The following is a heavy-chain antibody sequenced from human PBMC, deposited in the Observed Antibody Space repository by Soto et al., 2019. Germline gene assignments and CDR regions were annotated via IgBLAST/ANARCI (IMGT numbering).Heavy chain of an antibody. CDR2: INPNSGGT. J-gene: IGHJ6*02. CDR3: ARDRKIVGATGYYCFYGMDV. CDR1: GYTFTGYY. D-gene: IGHD1-26*01. Sequence: GASVKVSCKASGYTFTGYYMHWVRQAPGQGLEWMGWINPNSGGTNYAQKFQGWVTMTRDTSISTAYMQLSRLRSDDTTVYYCARDRKIVGATGYYCFYGMDVWGQGTTGTAP. V-gene: IGHV1-2*04.